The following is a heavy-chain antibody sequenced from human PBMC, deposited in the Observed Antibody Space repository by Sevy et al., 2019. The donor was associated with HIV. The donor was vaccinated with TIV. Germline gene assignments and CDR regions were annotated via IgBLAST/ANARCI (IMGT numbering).Heavy chain of an antibody. V-gene: IGHV3-21*01. CDR3: ARDLLLWFGELSPLHYYGMDV. J-gene: IGHJ6*02. Sequence: GGSLRLSCAASGFTFSSYSMNWVRQAPGKGLEWVSSISSSSSYIYYADSVKGRFTISRDNAKNSLYLQMNSLRAEDKAVYYCARDLLLWFGELSPLHYYGMDVWGQGTTVTVSS. CDR2: ISSSSSYI. D-gene: IGHD3-10*01. CDR1: GFTFSSYS.